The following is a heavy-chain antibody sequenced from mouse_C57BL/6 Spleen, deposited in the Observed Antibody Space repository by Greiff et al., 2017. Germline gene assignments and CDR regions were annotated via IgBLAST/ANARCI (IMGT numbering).Heavy chain of an antibody. CDR1: GYSFTSYY. J-gene: IGHJ3*01. CDR3: ASPMVTTSWFAY. Sequence: VQLQQSGPELVKPGASVPISCKASGYSFTSYYIHWLKQRPGQGLEWIGWIYPGSGNTKYNEKFKGKATLTADTSSSPAYMKLSILTSEDSAVYYCASPMVTTSWFAYWGQGTLVTVSA. V-gene: IGHV1-66*01. D-gene: IGHD2-2*01. CDR2: IYPGSGNT.